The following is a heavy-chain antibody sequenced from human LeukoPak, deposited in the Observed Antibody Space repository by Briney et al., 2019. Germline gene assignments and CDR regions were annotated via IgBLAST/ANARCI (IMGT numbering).Heavy chain of an antibody. CDR3: ARAYSSPNWFDP. J-gene: IGHJ5*02. V-gene: IGHV3-7*04. D-gene: IGHD6-13*01. CDR2: IKVDGSEK. CDR1: GFTYSNSW. Sequence: GGSLRLSCAASGFTYSNSWMSWVRQAPGKGLEWVANIKVDGSEKYYVDSVKGRFTISRDNAKSSLYLQMNSLTAEDTAVYYCARAYSSPNWFDPWGQGTLVTVSS.